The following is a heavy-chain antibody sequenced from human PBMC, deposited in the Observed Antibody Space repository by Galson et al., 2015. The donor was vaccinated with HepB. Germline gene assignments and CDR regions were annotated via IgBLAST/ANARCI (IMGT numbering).Heavy chain of an antibody. CDR1: GFTFSSYA. D-gene: IGHD6-6*01. CDR2: ISSNGGST. CDR3: VKDWGRAARLLNWFDP. Sequence: SLRLSCAASGFTFSSYAMHWVRQAPGKGLEYVSAISSNGGSTYYADSVKGRFIISRDNSKNTLYLQMSSLRAEDTAVYYCVKDWGRAARLLNWFDPWGQGTLVTVSS. V-gene: IGHV3-64D*06. J-gene: IGHJ5*02.